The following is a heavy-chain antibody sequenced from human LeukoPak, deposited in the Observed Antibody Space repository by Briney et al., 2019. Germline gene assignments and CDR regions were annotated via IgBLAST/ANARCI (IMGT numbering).Heavy chain of an antibody. Sequence: ASVKVSCTASGYTFSTYAIHWVRQAPGQGLECMGSINTGYGYIKYSEKFQGRVTFTRDTSANTAYMELSSLRSEDTAVYFCAKAASRAAPYYFDYWGQGTLVTVSS. D-gene: IGHD6-13*01. V-gene: IGHV1-3*04. J-gene: IGHJ4*02. CDR3: AKAASRAAPYYFDY. CDR1: GYTFSTYA. CDR2: INTGYGYI.